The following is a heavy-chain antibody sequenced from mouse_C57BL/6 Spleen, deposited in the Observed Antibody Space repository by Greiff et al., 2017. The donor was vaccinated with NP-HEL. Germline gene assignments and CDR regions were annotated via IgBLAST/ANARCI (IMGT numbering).Heavy chain of an antibody. Sequence: QVQLKESGPELVKPGASVKISCKASGYAFSSSWMNWVKQRPGKGLEWIGRIYPGDGDTNYNGKFKGKATLTADKSSSTAYMQLSSLTSEDSAVYFCARGGDGYYPHFDYWGQGTTLTVSA. D-gene: IGHD2-3*01. CDR2: IYPGDGDT. CDR1: GYAFSSSW. V-gene: IGHV1-82*01. J-gene: IGHJ2*01. CDR3: ARGGDGYYPHFDY.